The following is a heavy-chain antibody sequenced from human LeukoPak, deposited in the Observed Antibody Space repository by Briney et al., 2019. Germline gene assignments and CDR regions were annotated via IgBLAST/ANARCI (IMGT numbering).Heavy chain of an antibody. D-gene: IGHD6-19*01. J-gene: IGHJ4*02. V-gene: IGHV1-8*01. Sequence: ASVTVSCKASGYTFTSYDINWVRQATGQGLEWMGWMNPNSGNTGYAQKFQGRVTMTRNTSISTAYMELSSLRSEDTAVYYCARGPYGAVAGTFGDLDYWGQGTLVTVSS. CDR1: GYTFTSYD. CDR3: ARGPYGAVAGTFGDLDY. CDR2: MNPNSGNT.